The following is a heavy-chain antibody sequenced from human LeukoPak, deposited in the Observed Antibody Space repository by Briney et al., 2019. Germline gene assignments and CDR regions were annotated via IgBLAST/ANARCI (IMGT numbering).Heavy chain of an antibody. CDR2: MNQDGSVE. D-gene: IGHD3-3*01. J-gene: IGHJ6*03. CDR1: GFTFSSYW. CDR3: ARDAVRFLEWLTTYYMDV. Sequence: GGSLRLSCAASGFTFSSYWMSWVRQAPGKGLEWVANMNQDGSVEYYVDSVKGRFTISRDNAKNSVYLQMNSLRVEDTAVYYCARDAVRFLEWLTTYYMDVWGKGTTVIVSS. V-gene: IGHV3-7*01.